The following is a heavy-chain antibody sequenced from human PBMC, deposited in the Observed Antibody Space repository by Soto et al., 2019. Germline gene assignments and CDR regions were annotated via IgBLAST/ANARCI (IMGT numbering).Heavy chain of an antibody. CDR1: GYSFTSYW. J-gene: IGHJ6*02. CDR3: GRRYSDAYYDDGMDV. V-gene: IGHV5-51*01. CDR2: IYPGDSDT. D-gene: IGHD5-18*01. Sequence: PWESLTISCKGSGYSFTSYWIAWVRQMPGKGLEWMGSIYPGDSDTKYSPSFQGQVTISVDKSISTAYLQWSSLKASDTGMYYCGRRYSDAYYDDGMDVWVAVTMVTV.